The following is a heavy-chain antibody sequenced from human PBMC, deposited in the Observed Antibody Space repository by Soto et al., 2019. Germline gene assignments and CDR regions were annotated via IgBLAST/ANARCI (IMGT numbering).Heavy chain of an antibody. CDR3: AGDRINIAGAGPGDY. V-gene: IGHV1-18*01. J-gene: IGHJ4*02. Sequence: QVQLVQSGAEVKKPGASVKVSCKASGYTFTSYGISWVRQAPGQGLEWMGWISAYNGNTNYAQKLQGRVTMTTDTSTSQAYMEVRGLRSDDKAVYYCAGDRINIAGAGPGDYWGQGTPVTVSS. CDR2: ISAYNGNT. CDR1: GYTFTSYG. D-gene: IGHD6-19*01.